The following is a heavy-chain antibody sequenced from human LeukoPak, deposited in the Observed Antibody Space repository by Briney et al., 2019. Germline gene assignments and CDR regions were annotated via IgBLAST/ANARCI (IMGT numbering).Heavy chain of an antibody. CDR1: GFTFSNYA. Sequence: PGGSLRLSCAASGFTFSNYAMTWVRQAPGKGLEWVSLIVSSSGATFYADSVKGRFTISRDNSKNTLYLQMNSLRAEDTAVYYCAKRPSDYGDYVSYFDYWGQGTLVTVSS. J-gene: IGHJ4*02. CDR2: IVSSSGAT. D-gene: IGHD4-17*01. CDR3: AKRPSDYGDYVSYFDY. V-gene: IGHV3-23*01.